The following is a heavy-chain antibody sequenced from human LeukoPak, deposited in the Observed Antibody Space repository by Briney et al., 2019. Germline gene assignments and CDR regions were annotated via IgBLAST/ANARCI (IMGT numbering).Heavy chain of an antibody. CDR3: ARPSIVVVPAATRSYYYGMDV. Sequence: ASVKVSCKASGGTFSSYAISWVRQAPGQGLEWMGGIIPIFGTANYAQKFQGRVTITADESTSTAYMELSSLRSEDTAVYYCARPSIVVVPAATRSYYYGMDVWGQGTTVTVSS. D-gene: IGHD2-2*01. CDR2: IIPIFGTA. J-gene: IGHJ6*02. CDR1: GGTFSSYA. V-gene: IGHV1-69*13.